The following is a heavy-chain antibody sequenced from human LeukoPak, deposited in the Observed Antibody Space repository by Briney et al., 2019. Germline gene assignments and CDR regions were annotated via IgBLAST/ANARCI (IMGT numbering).Heavy chain of an antibody. CDR1: GGTFSSYA. Sequence: SVKVSCKASGGTFSSYAISWVRQAPGQGLEWMGGIIPIFGTANYAQKFQGRVTINADESTSTAYMEPSSLRSGDTAVYYCASTKYQLVVGERWYDAFDIWGEGTMVTVSS. D-gene: IGHD2-2*01. CDR3: ASTKYQLVVGERWYDAFDI. V-gene: IGHV1-69*01. CDR2: IIPIFGTA. J-gene: IGHJ3*02.